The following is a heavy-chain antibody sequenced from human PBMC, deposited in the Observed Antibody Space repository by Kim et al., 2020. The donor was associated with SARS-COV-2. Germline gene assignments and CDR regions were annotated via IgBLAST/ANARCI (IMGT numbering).Heavy chain of an antibody. D-gene: IGHD3-10*01. CDR3: VRGYVGGPFDL. V-gene: IGHV3-20*03. Sequence: STGYADSVKGRFTISRDNGKKSLSLQMNGLRVEDTALYYCVRGYVGGPFDLWGQGSLVTVSS. CDR2: ST. J-gene: IGHJ4*02.